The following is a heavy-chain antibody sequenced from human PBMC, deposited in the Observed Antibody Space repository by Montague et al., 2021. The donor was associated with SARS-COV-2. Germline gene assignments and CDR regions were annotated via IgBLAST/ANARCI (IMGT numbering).Heavy chain of an antibody. CDR1: GFTFSSYA. CDR2: ITGSFGTT. J-gene: IGHJ4*02. CDR3: AKHRTGTTPFDY. Sequence: SLRLSCAASGFTFSSYAMSLVRQAPGKVLEWVSEITGSFGTTYXXXSXNVRFTISRDNSKYTLFLQMHSLRAEATAIYYCAKHRTGTTPFDYWGQGTLVTVSP. D-gene: IGHD1-7*01. V-gene: IGHV3-23*01.